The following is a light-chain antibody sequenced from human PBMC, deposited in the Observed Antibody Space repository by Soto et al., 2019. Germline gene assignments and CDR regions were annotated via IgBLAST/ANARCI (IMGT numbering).Light chain of an antibody. V-gene: IGKV1-33*01. CDR2: DAS. CDR1: QSISSW. Sequence: IQLTQSPSSLSASVGDRVTITCRASQSISSWLAWYQQKPGKDPKLLIYDASNLQTGVPSRFSGSGSGTDFTFIISRLQPEDIATYYCQQHDNFPTFGQGTRLEI. CDR3: QQHDNFPT. J-gene: IGKJ5*01.